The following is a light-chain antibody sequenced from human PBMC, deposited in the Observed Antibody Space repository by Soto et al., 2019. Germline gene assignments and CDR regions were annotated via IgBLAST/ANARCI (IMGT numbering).Light chain of an antibody. CDR3: CSYAGGYTFV. CDR1: SGDVGDYHY. Sequence: QSALPQPRSVSGSPGQSVTISCTGTSGDVGDYHYVSWYQQHPGKAPKLIIFDVSKRPSGVPDRFSGSRSGNTASLTISGLQAEDDADYYCCSYAGGYTFVFGTGTTLTVL. V-gene: IGLV2-11*01. CDR2: DVS. J-gene: IGLJ1*01.